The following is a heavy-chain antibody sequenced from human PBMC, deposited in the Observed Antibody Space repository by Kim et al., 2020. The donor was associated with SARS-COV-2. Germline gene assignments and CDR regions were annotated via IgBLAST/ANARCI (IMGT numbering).Heavy chain of an antibody. J-gene: IGHJ6*02. V-gene: IGHV3-33*01. CDR1: GFTFSSYG. Sequence: GGSLRLSCAASGFTFSSYGMHWVRKAPGKGLEWVAVIWYDGSNKYYADSVKGRFTISRDNSKNTLYLQMNSLRAEDTAVYYCAREGEQQLVRNYYGMDVWGQGTTVTVSS. CDR3: AREGEQQLVRNYYGMDV. D-gene: IGHD6-13*01. CDR2: IWYDGSNK.